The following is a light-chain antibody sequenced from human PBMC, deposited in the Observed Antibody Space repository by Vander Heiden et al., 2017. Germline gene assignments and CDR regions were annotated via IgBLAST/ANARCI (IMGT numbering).Light chain of an antibody. CDR1: QGISSA. CDR3: QQFYAYPLT. V-gene: IGKV1-13*02. J-gene: IGKJ4*01. CDR2: DAS. Sequence: AIQLTQSPSSLSASVGDRVTITCRASQGISSALAWYQQRPGKTPKVLIYDASTLTSGVPLRFNDSGSGTDFTLTISSLQPEDFATYFCQQFYAYPLTFGGGTKVDIK.